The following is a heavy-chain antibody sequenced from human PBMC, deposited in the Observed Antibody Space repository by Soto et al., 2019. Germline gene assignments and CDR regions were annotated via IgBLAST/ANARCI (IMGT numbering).Heavy chain of an antibody. CDR3: GRNYHHGVDV. V-gene: IGHV6-1*01. CDR1: GDSVSSNNVG. Sequence: QVQLQQSGPGLVKPSQTLSLTCDISGDSVSSNNVGWHWIRQSPSRGLAWLGRTYYRSTWYIDYAVSDKSRIITDSDTSKNQFSMHLNSVTPEDTTVYYCGRNYHHGVDVWGRGNTCTVAS. D-gene: IGHD1-7*01. J-gene: IGHJ6*02. CDR2: TYYRSTWYI.